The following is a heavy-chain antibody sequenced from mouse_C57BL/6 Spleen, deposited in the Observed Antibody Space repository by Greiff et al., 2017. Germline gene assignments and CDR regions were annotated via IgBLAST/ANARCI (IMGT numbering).Heavy chain of an antibody. J-gene: IGHJ2*01. CDR2: INPSTVGT. Sequence: EVQLQQSGPELVEPGASVKISCKASGYSFTGYYMNWVKQSPEKSLEWIGEINPSTVGTTYNQKLKAKATLTVYKSSSTAYMQLKSLPSEDSAVYYCARYVTTVVAGFDYWGQGTTLTVSS. D-gene: IGHD1-1*01. CDR1: GYSFTGYY. V-gene: IGHV1-42*01. CDR3: ARYVTTVVAGFDY.